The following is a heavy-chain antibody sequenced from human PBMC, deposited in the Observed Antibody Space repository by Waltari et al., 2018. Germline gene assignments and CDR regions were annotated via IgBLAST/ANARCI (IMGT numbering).Heavy chain of an antibody. D-gene: IGHD2-21*02. J-gene: IGHJ4*02. V-gene: IGHV1-8*01. Sequence: QVQLVQSGAEVKKPGASVKVSCKAAGYTFTSYDINWVRQATGIGLEWRGWMNHNSGNTGYAQKFRGRVTMTRSTSISTAYMELSSVRSEDTAVYYCARAPHGVTMLGYWGQGTLVTVSS. CDR2: MNHNSGNT. CDR3: ARAPHGVTMLGY. CDR1: GYTFTSYD.